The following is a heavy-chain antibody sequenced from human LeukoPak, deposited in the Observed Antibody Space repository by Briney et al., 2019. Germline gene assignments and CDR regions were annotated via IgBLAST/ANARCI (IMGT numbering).Heavy chain of an antibody. CDR3: AREDSIRFLEWLHFDY. CDR1: GFTFRSHV. CDR2: ICATGGCT. D-gene: IGHD3-3*01. Sequence: SGGSLRLSCAASGFTFRSHVMRWVRQAPGKGLDWVSVICATGGCTKCATSVRGRFTVSRDSSKNILYVQMNSLRAEDTAVYYCAREDSIRFLEWLHFDYWGQGTLVTVSS. V-gene: IGHV3-23*01. J-gene: IGHJ4*02.